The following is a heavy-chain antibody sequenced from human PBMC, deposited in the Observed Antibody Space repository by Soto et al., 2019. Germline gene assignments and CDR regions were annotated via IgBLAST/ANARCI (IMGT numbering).Heavy chain of an antibody. CDR3: ARDGSLTVTNAFDI. D-gene: IGHD4-17*01. J-gene: IGHJ3*02. CDR2: IWYDGSNK. V-gene: IGHV3-33*01. CDR1: GFNFISFG. Sequence: GGSLRLSCGASGFNFISFGMHWVRQAPGKGLEWVAVIWYDGSNKYYADSVKGRFTISRDNSKNTLYLQMNSLRAEDTAVYYCARDGSLTVTNAFDIWGQGTMVTVSS.